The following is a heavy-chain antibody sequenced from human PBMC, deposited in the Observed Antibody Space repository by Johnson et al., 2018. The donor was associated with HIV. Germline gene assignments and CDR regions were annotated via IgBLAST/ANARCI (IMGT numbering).Heavy chain of an antibody. Sequence: QVQLVESGGGVVQPGGSLRLSCVTSGFTFSKYGMHWVRQAPGKGLEWVSVIYSGGYTYTADSVKGRFTISRDNSKNSLYLQMNSLRAEDTAVYYCARDQRHIAAAGPPDAFDIWGQGTMVTVSS. CDR3: ARDQRHIAAAGPPDAFDI. V-gene: IGHV3-NL1*01. D-gene: IGHD6-13*01. CDR2: IYSGGYT. CDR1: GFTFSKYG. J-gene: IGHJ3*02.